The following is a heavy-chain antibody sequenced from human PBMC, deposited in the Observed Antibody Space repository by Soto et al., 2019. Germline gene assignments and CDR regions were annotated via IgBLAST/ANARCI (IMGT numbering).Heavy chain of an antibody. CDR1: GFTFSTYW. V-gene: IGHV3-74*01. CDR2: INTDGSNT. Sequence: VQLVESGGGLVQPGGSLRLSCVGSGFTFSTYWIQWVRQTPEMGLVWVSRINTDGSNTDYADSVKGRFTISRDNAKNTVYLQRNSLRAEFTGLYYCATSHGVDVWGPGTTVTVSS. J-gene: IGHJ6*02. CDR3: ATSHGVDV.